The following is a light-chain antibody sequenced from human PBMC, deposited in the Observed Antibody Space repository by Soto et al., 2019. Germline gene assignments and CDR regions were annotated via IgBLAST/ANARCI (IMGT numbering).Light chain of an antibody. CDR1: QNISSS. Sequence: EIVMTQFPATLSVSPGERATLSCRASQNISSSLAWYQQKPGQAPRILIYGASTRATGIPARFSGSGSGTEITLTISSLQSEDFAVYYCQQYDNWPPWTFGQGTKVEIK. CDR3: QQYDNWPPWT. V-gene: IGKV3-15*01. CDR2: GAS. J-gene: IGKJ1*01.